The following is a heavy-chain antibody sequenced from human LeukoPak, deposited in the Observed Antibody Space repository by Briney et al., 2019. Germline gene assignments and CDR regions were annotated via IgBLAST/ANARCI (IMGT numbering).Heavy chain of an antibody. V-gene: IGHV4-59*01. CDR3: ARVVTMISRQGYGY. Sequence: PSETLSPTCTVSGGSISSYYWSWIRQPPGKGLEWIGYIYYSGSTNYNPSLKSRVTISVDTSKNQFSLKVSSVTAADTAVYYCARVVTMISRQGYGYWGQGTLVTVSS. D-gene: IGHD3-22*01. J-gene: IGHJ4*02. CDR1: GGSISSYY. CDR2: IYYSGST.